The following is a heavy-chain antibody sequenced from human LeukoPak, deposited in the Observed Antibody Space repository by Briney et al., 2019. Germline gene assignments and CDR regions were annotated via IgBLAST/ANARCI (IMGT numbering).Heavy chain of an antibody. D-gene: IGHD6-13*01. J-gene: IGHJ5*02. Sequence: PSETLSLTCAVYGGSFSGYYWSWIRQPPGKGLEWIGEINHSGSTNYNPSLKSRVTISVDTSKNQFSLKLSSVTAADTAVYYCARESGEGAAAGTLGTNNWFDPRGQGTLVTVSS. CDR3: ARESGEGAAAGTLGTNNWFDP. V-gene: IGHV4-34*01. CDR1: GGSFSGYY. CDR2: INHSGST.